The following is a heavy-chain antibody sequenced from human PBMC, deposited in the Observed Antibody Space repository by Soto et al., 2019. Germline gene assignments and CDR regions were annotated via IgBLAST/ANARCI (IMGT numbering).Heavy chain of an antibody. CDR1: GYTFTGYY. D-gene: IGHD3-10*01. J-gene: IGHJ6*02. V-gene: IGHV1-2*04. Sequence: VASVKVSCKASGYTFTGYYMHWVRQAPGQGLEWMGWINPNSGGTNYAQKFQGWVTMTRDTSISTAYMELSRLRSDDTAVYYCAIYYYGSGSYFPPIGYYGMDVWGQGTTVTVSS. CDR2: INPNSGGT. CDR3: AIYYYGSGSYFPPIGYYGMDV.